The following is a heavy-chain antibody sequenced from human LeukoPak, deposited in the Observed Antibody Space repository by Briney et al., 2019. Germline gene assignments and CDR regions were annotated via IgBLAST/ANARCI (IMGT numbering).Heavy chain of an antibody. J-gene: IGHJ3*02. Sequence: GGSLRLSCAASGFTFSSYWMSWVRQAPGKGLEWVANIKQDGSEKYNVDSVKGRFTISRDNAKNSLYLQMDSLRAEDTAVYYCARDRNPYYYDSSTDAFDIWGQGTMVTVSS. D-gene: IGHD3-22*01. V-gene: IGHV3-7*01. CDR2: IKQDGSEK. CDR3: ARDRNPYYYDSSTDAFDI. CDR1: GFTFSSYW.